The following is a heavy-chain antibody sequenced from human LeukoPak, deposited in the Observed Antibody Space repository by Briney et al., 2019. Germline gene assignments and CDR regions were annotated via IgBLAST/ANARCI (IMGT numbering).Heavy chain of an antibody. D-gene: IGHD4-17*01. CDR1: GYTFTSYG. V-gene: IGHV1-18*01. J-gene: IGHJ3*02. Sequence: ASVKVSCKASGYTFTSYGISWVRQAPGQGLEWMGWISAYNGNTNYAQKLQGRVTMTTDTSTSTVYMELSSLRSEDTAVYYCAREYGAGAFDIWGQGTMVTVSS. CDR3: AREYGAGAFDI. CDR2: ISAYNGNT.